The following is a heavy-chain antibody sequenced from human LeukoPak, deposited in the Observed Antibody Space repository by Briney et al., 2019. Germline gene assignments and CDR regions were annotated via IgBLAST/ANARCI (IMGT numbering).Heavy chain of an antibody. Sequence: GGSLRLSCAASGFTFSSYAMSWVRQAPGKGLEWVSGVTENGGSTYYADSVKGRFTISRDNSKNTLYLQMNGLRAEDTAVYYCAKDYKIYDSSGYPFDYWGQGTLVTVSS. CDR2: VTENGGST. V-gene: IGHV3-23*01. CDR3: AKDYKIYDSSGYPFDY. J-gene: IGHJ4*02. D-gene: IGHD3-22*01. CDR1: GFTFSSYA.